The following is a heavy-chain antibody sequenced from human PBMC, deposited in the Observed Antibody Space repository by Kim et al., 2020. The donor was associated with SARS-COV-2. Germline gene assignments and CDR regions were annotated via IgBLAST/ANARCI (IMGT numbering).Heavy chain of an antibody. CDR2: INSDGSSI. Sequence: GGSLRLSCEASGFTFSTYWMHWVRQAPGKGLVWVSRINSDGSSITYADSVKGRFTISRDNAKNTLYLQMNSLGGEDTAVYYCARAGLTRYSGSYPFDCWG. CDR3: ARAGLTRYSGSYPFDC. CDR1: GFTFSTYW. V-gene: IGHV3-74*01. D-gene: IGHD1-26*01. J-gene: IGHJ4*01.